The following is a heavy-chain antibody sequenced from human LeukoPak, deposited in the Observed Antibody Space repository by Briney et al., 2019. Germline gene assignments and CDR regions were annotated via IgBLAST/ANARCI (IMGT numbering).Heavy chain of an antibody. J-gene: IGHJ3*02. CDR1: GGSISSYY. CDR2: IYYSGST. CDR3: ARRGLRFLELTRRDAFDI. V-gene: IGHV4-59*08. D-gene: IGHD3-3*01. Sequence: SETLSLTCTVSGGSISSYYWSWIRQPPGKGLEWIGYIYYSGSTNYNPSLKSRVTISVDTSKNQFSLKLSSVPAADTAVYYCARRGLRFLELTRRDAFDIWGQGTMVTVSS.